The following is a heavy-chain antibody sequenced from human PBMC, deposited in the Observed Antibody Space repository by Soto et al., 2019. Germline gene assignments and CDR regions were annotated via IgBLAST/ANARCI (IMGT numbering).Heavy chain of an antibody. Sequence: PGESLKISCKGSGYSFTNYWISWVRQMPGKGLEWMGRIDPSDSYTSYSPSFQGHVTISADKSITTAYLQWSSLKASDTAMYYCARLAVSVSNTHHIDIWGQGTMVTVSS. CDR1: GYSFTNYW. CDR2: IDPSDSYT. D-gene: IGHD2-2*02. CDR3: ARLAVSVSNTHHIDI. J-gene: IGHJ3*02. V-gene: IGHV5-10-1*01.